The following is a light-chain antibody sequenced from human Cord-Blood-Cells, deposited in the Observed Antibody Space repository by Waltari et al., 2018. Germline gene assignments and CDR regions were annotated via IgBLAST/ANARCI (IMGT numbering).Light chain of an antibody. CDR3: QVWDSSTVV. V-gene: IGLV3-1*01. CDR2: QDS. J-gene: IGLJ2*01. Sequence: SYELTQPPSVSVSPGQTASITCSGDKWVDRYACWYQQKPGQSPVLVIYQDSKRPPGIPERFAGSNSGNTATLPISGRQAMDEADYYCQVWDSSTVVFGGGTKLTV. CDR1: KWVDRY.